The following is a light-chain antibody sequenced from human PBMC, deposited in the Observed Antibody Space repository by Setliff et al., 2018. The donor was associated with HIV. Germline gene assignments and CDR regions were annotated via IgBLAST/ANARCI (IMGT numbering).Light chain of an antibody. CDR2: VVS. V-gene: IGLV2-23*02. CDR3: CSYAGSSIFYV. Sequence: QSVLTQPASVSGSPGQSITIFCIGTISDDGGYNYVSWYQQHPGKAPKLMIYVVSKRPSGDSDRFSGSKSGTTASLTISGLQADDEADYYCCSYAGSSIFYVFGSGTKVTVL. CDR1: ISDDGGYNY. J-gene: IGLJ1*01.